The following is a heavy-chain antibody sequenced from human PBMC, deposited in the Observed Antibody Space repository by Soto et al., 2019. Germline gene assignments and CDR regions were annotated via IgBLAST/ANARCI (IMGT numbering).Heavy chain of an antibody. J-gene: IGHJ5*02. D-gene: IGHD3-22*01. CDR2: INHSGST. V-gene: IGHV4-34*01. Sequence: PSETLSLTCAVYGGSFSGYYWSRIRQPPGKGLEWIGEINHSGSTNYNPSLKSRVTISVDTSKNQFSLKLSSVTAADTAVYYCARAWAITMIVVARRWFDPWGQGTLVTVSS. CDR3: ARAWAITMIVVARRWFDP. CDR1: GGSFSGYY.